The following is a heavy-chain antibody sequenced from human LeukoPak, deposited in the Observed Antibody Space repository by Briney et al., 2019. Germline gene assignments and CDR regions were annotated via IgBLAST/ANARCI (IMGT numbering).Heavy chain of an antibody. J-gene: IGHJ4*02. CDR1: GFTFSSYS. CDR2: ISSSSSYI. V-gene: IGHV3-21*01. Sequence: GGSLRLSCAASGFTFSSYSMNWVRQAPGKGLEWVSSISSSSSYIYYADSVKGRFTISRDNAKNSLYLQMTSLRAEDTAVSYCARVEAAYGDYVAFDYWGQGTLVTVSS. CDR3: ARVEAAYGDYVAFDY. D-gene: IGHD4-17*01.